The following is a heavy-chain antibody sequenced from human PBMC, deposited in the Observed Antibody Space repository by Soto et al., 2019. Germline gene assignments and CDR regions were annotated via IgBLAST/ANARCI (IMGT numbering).Heavy chain of an antibody. CDR3: ARGLGYCSSTSCYDWFDP. D-gene: IGHD2-2*01. Sequence: ESGGGLVQPGGSLRLTCAASGFTFSSYWMSWVRQAPGKGLEWVANIKQDGSEKYYVDSVKGRFTISRDNAKNSLYLQMNSLRAEDTAVYYCARGLGYCSSTSCYDWFDPWGQGTLVTVSS. V-gene: IGHV3-7*03. J-gene: IGHJ5*02. CDR2: IKQDGSEK. CDR1: GFTFSSYW.